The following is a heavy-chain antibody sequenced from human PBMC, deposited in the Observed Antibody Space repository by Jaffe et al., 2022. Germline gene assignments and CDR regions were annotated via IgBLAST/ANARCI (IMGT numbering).Heavy chain of an antibody. V-gene: IGHV4-4*02. Sequence: QVQLQESGPGLVKPSGTLSLTCAVSGGSISSSNWWSWVRQPPGKGLEWIGEIYHSGSTNYNPSLKSRVTISVDKSKNQFSLKLSSVTAADTAVYYCARDLGTYYDFWSGYYGSEYYFDYWGQGTLVTVSS. D-gene: IGHD3-3*01. CDR3: ARDLGTYYDFWSGYYGSEYYFDY. J-gene: IGHJ4*02. CDR1: GGSISSSNW. CDR2: IYHSGST.